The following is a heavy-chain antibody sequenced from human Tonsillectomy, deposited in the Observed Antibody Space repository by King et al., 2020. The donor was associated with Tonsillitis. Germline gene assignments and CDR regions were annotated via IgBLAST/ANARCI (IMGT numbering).Heavy chain of an antibody. Sequence: VQLVESGGGLVQPGRSLRLSCTRSGFTFGDYAMSWFRRAPGKGLEWVGFIRSKNYGGTPEYAASVEGRFTISRDDDKSIAYLQMNSLRIEDTAVYYCTAPSGGGYSGFDIWGQGTMVTVSS. CDR1: GFTFGDYA. J-gene: IGHJ3*02. CDR2: IRSKNYGGTP. V-gene: IGHV3-49*03. D-gene: IGHD5-12*01. CDR3: TAPSGGGYSGFDI.